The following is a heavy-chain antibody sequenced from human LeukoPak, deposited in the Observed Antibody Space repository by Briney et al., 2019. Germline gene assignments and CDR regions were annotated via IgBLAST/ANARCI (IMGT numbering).Heavy chain of an antibody. V-gene: IGHV3-66*01. CDR3: ARVLYCSGGSCGWFDP. CDR2: IYSGGST. Sequence: GGSLRLSCAASGFTVSSNYMSWVRQAPGKGLEWVSVIYSGGSTYYADSVKGRFTISRDNSKNTLYLQMNSLRAEDTAVYYCARVLYCSGGSCGWFDPWGQGTLVTVSS. CDR1: GFTVSSNY. J-gene: IGHJ5*02. D-gene: IGHD2-15*01.